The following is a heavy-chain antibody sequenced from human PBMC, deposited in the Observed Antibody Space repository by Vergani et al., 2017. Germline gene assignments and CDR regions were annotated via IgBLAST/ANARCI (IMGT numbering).Heavy chain of an antibody. CDR1: RFDFSDYY. V-gene: IGHV3-11*04. J-gene: IGHJ5*02. CDR2: ISYSGNTI. Sequence: VQMVESGGGLVKPGGSLRLSCAASRFDFSDYYMSWIRQAPGKGLEWISYISYSGNTINYADSVKGRFIVSRDNAKKSLYLQMNSLRVEDTAVYYCASGSSGFFTLTSPNWFDPWGQGTLVTVS. CDR3: ASGSSGFFTLTSPNWFDP. D-gene: IGHD3-3*01.